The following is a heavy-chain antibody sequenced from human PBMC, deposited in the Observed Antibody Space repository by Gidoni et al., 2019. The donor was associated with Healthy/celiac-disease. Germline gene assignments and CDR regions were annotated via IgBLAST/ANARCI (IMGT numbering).Heavy chain of an antibody. J-gene: IGHJ4*02. CDR1: GFTFDDYA. D-gene: IGHD2-15*01. CDR2: ISWNSGSI. V-gene: IGHV3-9*01. CDR3: AKDISGSVVVSALDY. Sequence: EVQLVESGGGLVQPGRSLRLSCAASGFTFDDYAMHWVRQAPGKGLEWVSGISWNSGSIGYADSVKGRFTISRDNAKNSLYLQMNSLRAEDTALYYCAKDISGSVVVSALDYWGQGTLVTVSS.